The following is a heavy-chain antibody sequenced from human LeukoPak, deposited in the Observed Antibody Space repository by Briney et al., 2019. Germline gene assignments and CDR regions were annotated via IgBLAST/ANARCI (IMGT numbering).Heavy chain of an antibody. CDR3: ARDRGYYYDSSGYYYSWFDP. V-gene: IGHV4-59*01. Sequence: SKTLSLTCTVSGGSISSYYWGWIRQPPGKGLEWIGYIYYSGSTNYNPSLKSRVTISVDTSKNQFSLKVSSVTAADTAVYYCARDRGYYYDSSGYYYSWFDPWGQGTLVTVSS. D-gene: IGHD3-22*01. J-gene: IGHJ5*02. CDR2: IYYSGST. CDR1: GGSISSYY.